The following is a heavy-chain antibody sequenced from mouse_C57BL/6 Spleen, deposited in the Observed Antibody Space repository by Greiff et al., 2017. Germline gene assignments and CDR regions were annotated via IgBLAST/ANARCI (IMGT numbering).Heavy chain of an antibody. D-gene: IGHD3-2*02. CDR1: GYTFTSYW. V-gene: IGHV1-7*01. CDR3: ARETAQATGWFAY. CDR2: INPSSGYT. J-gene: IGHJ3*01. Sequence: QVQLQQSGAELAKPGASVKLSCKASGYTFTSYWMHWVKQRPGQGLEWIGYINPSSGYTKYNQKFKDKATLTADKSSSTAYMQLGGLTYEDSAVYSCARETAQATGWFAYWGQGTLVTVSA.